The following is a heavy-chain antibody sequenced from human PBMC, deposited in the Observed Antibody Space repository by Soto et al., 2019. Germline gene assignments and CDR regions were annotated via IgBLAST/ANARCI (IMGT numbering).Heavy chain of an antibody. J-gene: IGHJ6*03. CDR3: ARALEGNGYDYIWGSYIYYYYYMDV. D-gene: IGHD3-16*01. Sequence: SETLSLTCTVSGGSISSYYWSWIRQPPGKGLEWIGDIYYSGSTNYNPSLKSRVTISVETSKNQFSLKLGSVTAADTAVYYCARALEGNGYDYIWGSYIYYYYYMDVWGKGTTVTVSS. V-gene: IGHV4-59*01. CDR1: GGSISSYY. CDR2: IYYSGST.